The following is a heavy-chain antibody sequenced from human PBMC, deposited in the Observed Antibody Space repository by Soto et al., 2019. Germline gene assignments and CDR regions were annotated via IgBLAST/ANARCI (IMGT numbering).Heavy chain of an antibody. V-gene: IGHV4-59*12. J-gene: IGHJ4*02. CDR2: IYYSGST. Sequence: SETLCLTCTVSGGSISSYYWSWIRQPPGKGLEWIGYIYYSGSTNYNPSLKSRVTISVDTSKNQFSLKLSSVTAADTAVYYCARGWGRIFDYWGQGTLVTVSS. CDR1: GGSISSYY. D-gene: IGHD7-27*01. CDR3: ARGWGRIFDY.